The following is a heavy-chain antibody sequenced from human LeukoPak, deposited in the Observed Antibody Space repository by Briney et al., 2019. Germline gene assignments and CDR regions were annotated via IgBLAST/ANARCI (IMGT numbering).Heavy chain of an antibody. D-gene: IGHD3-22*01. J-gene: IGHJ5*02. CDR3: ARSPNYYDSSGYYLNWFDP. Sequence: SETLSLTCTVSGGSISSYYWSWVRQPPGKGLEWIGYIYYSGSTNYNPSLKSRVTISVDTSKNQFSLKLSSVTAADTAVYYCARSPNYYDSSGYYLNWFDPWGQGTLVTVSS. V-gene: IGHV4-59*01. CDR1: GGSISSYY. CDR2: IYYSGST.